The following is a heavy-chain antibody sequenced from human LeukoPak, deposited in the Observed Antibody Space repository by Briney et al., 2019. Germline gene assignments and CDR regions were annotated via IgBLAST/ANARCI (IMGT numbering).Heavy chain of an antibody. Sequence: ASVKVSCKASGYTFTSYGISWVRQAPGQGLEWMGWISAYNGNTNYAQKLQGRVTMTTDTSTSTAYMELRSLRSDDTAVYYCAREVVPAAILMGNRYYNYYMDVWGKGTTVTVSS. CDR2: ISAYNGNT. CDR1: GYTFTSYG. CDR3: AREVVPAAILMGNRYYNYYMDV. V-gene: IGHV1-18*01. J-gene: IGHJ6*03. D-gene: IGHD2-2*01.